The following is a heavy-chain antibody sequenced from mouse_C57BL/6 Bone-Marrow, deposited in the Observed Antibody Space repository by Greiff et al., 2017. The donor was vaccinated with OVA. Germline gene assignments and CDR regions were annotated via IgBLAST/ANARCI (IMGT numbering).Heavy chain of an antibody. CDR2: ISNGGGST. V-gene: IGHV5-12*01. CDR3: ARHYYYGSSYVWFAY. D-gene: IGHD1-1*01. Sequence: EVKVVESGGGLVQPGGSLKLSCAASGFTFSDYYMYWVRQTPEKRLEWVAYISNGGGSTYYPDTVKGRFTISRDNAKNTLYLQMSRLKSEDTAMYYCARHYYYGSSYVWFAYWGQGTLVTVSA. CDR1: GFTFSDYY. J-gene: IGHJ3*01.